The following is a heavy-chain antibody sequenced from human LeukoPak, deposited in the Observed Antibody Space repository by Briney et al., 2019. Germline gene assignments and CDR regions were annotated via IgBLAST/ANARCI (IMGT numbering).Heavy chain of an antibody. CDR2: VTSSADAT. CDR3: AKERGRSWLLPDWYFDV. Sequence: ASETLSLTCSVSGGSISSYYWSWIRRPPGKGLEWVSTVTSSADATHYADSVKGRFTISRDNSKNTLYLQMNSLRVDDTAMYYCAKERGRSWLLPDWYFDVWGRGTLVSVSS. J-gene: IGHJ2*01. V-gene: IGHV3-23*01. D-gene: IGHD3-22*01. CDR1: GGSISSYY.